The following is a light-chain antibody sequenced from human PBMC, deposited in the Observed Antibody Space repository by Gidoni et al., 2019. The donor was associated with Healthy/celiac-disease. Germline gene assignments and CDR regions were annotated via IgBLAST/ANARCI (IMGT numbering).Light chain of an antibody. CDR2: AAS. J-gene: IGKJ1*01. CDR3: QQSYSTPQWT. CDR1: QSISSY. V-gene: IGKV1-39*01. Sequence: DIQMTQTPSSLSASVGDRVTIPCRASQSISSYLNWYQQKPGKSPKILIYAASSLQSGVPSRFSGSGSGTYFTLTISSLQPEDFATYYFQQSYSTPQWTFGQGTKVEIK.